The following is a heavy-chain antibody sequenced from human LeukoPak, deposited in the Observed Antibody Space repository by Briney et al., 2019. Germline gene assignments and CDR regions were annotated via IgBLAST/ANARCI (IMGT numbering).Heavy chain of an antibody. CDR3: ARGRLGGAAAYLED. J-gene: IGHJ4*02. V-gene: IGHV1-69*04. D-gene: IGHD6-13*01. Sequence: GASVKVSCKASGGTFSSYAISWVRQAPGQGLEWMGRIIPILGIANYAQKFQGRVTITADKSTSTAYMELSSLRSEDTAVYYCARGRLGGAAAYLEDWGQGTLVTVSS. CDR1: GGTFSSYA. CDR2: IIPILGIA.